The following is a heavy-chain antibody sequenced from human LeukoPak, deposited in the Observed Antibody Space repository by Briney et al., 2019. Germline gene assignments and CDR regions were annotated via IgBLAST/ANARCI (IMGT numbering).Heavy chain of an antibody. CDR3: ASSGGSSYLNWFDP. CDR1: GFTVSSNY. J-gene: IGHJ5*02. V-gene: IGHV3-53*01. Sequence: GGSLRLSCAASGFTVSSNYMSWVRQAPGKGLEWVSVIYGGGTTYYADSVKGRFTISRDNAKNSLYLQMNSLRAEDTAVYYCASSGGSSYLNWFDPWGQGTLVTVSS. D-gene: IGHD2-15*01. CDR2: IYGGGTT.